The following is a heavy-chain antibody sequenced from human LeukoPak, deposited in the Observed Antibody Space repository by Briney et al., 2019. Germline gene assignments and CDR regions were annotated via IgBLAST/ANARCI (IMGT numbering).Heavy chain of an antibody. CDR1: GFTFSSYS. Sequence: GGSLRLSCAASGFTFSSYSMNWVRQAPGKGLEWVSYISSSSSTIYYADSVKGRFTISRDNAKNSLYLQMNSLRAEDTAVYYCARDSTGDYWGQGTLVTVSS. D-gene: IGHD4-17*01. J-gene: IGHJ4*02. CDR3: ARDSTGDY. CDR2: ISSSSSTI. V-gene: IGHV3-48*04.